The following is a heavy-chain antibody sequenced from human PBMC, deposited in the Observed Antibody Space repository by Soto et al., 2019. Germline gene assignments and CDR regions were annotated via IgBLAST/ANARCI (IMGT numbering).Heavy chain of an antibody. CDR1: GGTFSSYA. CDR3: ARVGYYGSGSIAGGFDY. D-gene: IGHD3-10*01. CDR2: IIPIFGTA. J-gene: IGHJ4*02. V-gene: IGHV1-69*13. Sequence: SVKVSCKASGGTFSSYAISWVRQAPGQGLEWMGGIIPIFGTANYAQKFQGRVTITADESTSTAYMELSSLRSEDTAVYYCARVGYYGSGSIAGGFDYWGQGTLVTVSS.